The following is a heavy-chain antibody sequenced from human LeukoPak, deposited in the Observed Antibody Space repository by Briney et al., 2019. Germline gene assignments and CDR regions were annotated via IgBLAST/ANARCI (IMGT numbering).Heavy chain of an antibody. CDR1: GGSISSSSYY. CDR3: ARRQYGSGSYYNPDYYYYMDV. V-gene: IGHV4-39*01. J-gene: IGHJ6*03. D-gene: IGHD3-10*01. Sequence: SETLSLTCTVSGGSISSSSYYWGWVRQPPGKGLEWIGSIYYSGSTYYNPSLKSRVTISVDTSKNQFSLKLSSVTAADTAVYYCARRQYGSGSYYNPDYYYYMDVWGKGTTVTISS. CDR2: IYYSGST.